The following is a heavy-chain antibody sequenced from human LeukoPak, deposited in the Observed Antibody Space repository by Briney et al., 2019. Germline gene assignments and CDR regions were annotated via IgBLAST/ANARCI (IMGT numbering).Heavy chain of an antibody. Sequence: SETLSLTCAVYGGSFSGYYWSWIRQPPGKGLEWIGEINHSGSTNYNPSLKSRVTISVDTSKNQFSLKPSSVTAADTAVYYCARSTVAGKTVDYWGQGTLVTVSS. CDR2: INHSGST. V-gene: IGHV4-34*01. CDR1: GGSFSGYY. D-gene: IGHD6-19*01. J-gene: IGHJ4*02. CDR3: ARSTVAGKTVDY.